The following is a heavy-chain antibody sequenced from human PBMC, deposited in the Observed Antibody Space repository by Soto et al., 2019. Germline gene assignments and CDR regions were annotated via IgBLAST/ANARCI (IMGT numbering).Heavy chain of an antibody. CDR3: AKDWASSGWYNWFDP. CDR2: ISHDGGAT. Sequence: QVQLVESGGGVVQSGRCLRLSCAASGFTFSTSGMHWIRQAPGKGLKWEAMISHDGGATYYVYSVKGRFTNSRDTDKNTLHLQMDSLRPEDTATYYCAKDWASSGWYNWFDPWGKGTLVTVSS. V-gene: IGHV3-30*18. J-gene: IGHJ5*02. D-gene: IGHD6-13*01. CDR1: GFTFSTSG.